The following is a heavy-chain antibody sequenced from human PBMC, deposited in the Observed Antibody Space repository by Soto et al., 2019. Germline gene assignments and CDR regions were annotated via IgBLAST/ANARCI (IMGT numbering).Heavy chain of an antibody. V-gene: IGHV4-31*03. CDR2: MYYNGGT. D-gene: IGHD3-22*01. Sequence: QVQLQESGPGLVKPSQTLSLTCTVSGGSVTSGGHCWTWIRQHPGKGLESIGYMYYNGGTFYNPSLKSRVTISIDRSKNQFSLKLNSVTAADTAVYYCGSGGYYDSGSAYWGQGTLVTVSS. CDR1: GGSVTSGGHC. J-gene: IGHJ4*02. CDR3: GSGGYYDSGSAY.